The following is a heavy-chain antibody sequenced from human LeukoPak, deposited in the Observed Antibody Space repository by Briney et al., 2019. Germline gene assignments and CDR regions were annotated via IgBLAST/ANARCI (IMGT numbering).Heavy chain of an antibody. J-gene: IGHJ4*02. CDR1: GYTFTSND. CDR2: MNPNSGNT. D-gene: IGHD1-20*01. CDR3: ARRGDRYNWNYVNY. Sequence: ASVKVSCKASGYTFTSNDINWVRQATGQGLEWMGWMNPNSGNTGYAQKFQGRVTMTRNTSISTAYMEPSSLRSEDTAVYYCARRGDRYNWNYVNYWGQGTLVTVSS. V-gene: IGHV1-8*01.